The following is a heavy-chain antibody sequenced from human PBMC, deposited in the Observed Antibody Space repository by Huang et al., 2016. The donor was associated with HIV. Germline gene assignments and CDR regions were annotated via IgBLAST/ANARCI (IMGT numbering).Heavy chain of an antibody. CDR1: GGTFSSYA. D-gene: IGHD3-22*01. CDR2: IIPILGTA. CDR3: ARARGYYDSSVSYYFDY. Sequence: QVQLVQSGAEVKKPGSSVKVSCKASGGTFSSYAISWVRQAPGQGLEWMGGIIPILGTANYAQKFQGRVTITADESTSTAYMGLSSLRSEDTAVYYCARARGYYDSSVSYYFDYWGQGTLVTVSS. V-gene: IGHV1-69*13. J-gene: IGHJ4*02.